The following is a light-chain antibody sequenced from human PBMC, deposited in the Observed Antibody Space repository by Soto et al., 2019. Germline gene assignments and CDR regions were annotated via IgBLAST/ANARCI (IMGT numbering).Light chain of an antibody. Sequence: EIVLTQSPATLSLSPGERATLSCRASQSVSTFLVWYQQKSGQAPRLLIYNAANRATGVPARFSGSGFGTEFTLTIISLEPEDVAVYYCQQRSHWPPFTFGQGTKLEIK. CDR2: NAA. CDR1: QSVSTF. CDR3: QQRSHWPPFT. J-gene: IGKJ2*01. V-gene: IGKV3-11*01.